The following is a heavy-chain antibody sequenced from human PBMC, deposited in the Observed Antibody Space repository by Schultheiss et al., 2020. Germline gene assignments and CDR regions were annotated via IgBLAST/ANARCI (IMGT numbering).Heavy chain of an antibody. D-gene: IGHD2-21*02. J-gene: IGHJ3*02. Sequence: SETLSLTCTVSGGSISSGDYYWSWIRQPPGKGLEWIGYIYYSGSTYYNPSLKSRVTISVDTSKNQFSLKLSSVTAADTAVYYCASLAYCGGDCYVAFDIWGQGTMVTVSS. CDR3: ASLAYCGGDCYVAFDI. CDR2: IYYSGST. V-gene: IGHV4-30-4*01. CDR1: GGSISSGDYY.